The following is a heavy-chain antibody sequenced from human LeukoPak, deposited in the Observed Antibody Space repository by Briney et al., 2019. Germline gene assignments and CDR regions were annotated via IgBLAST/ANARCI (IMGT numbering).Heavy chain of an antibody. CDR1: GLTFSDYY. CDR3: ARRVVVPAARGYYYYGMDV. Sequence: GGSLRLSCAASGLTFSDYYMSWIRQAPGKGLEWVSYISSSGSTIYYADSVKGRFTISRDNAKNSLYLQMNSLRAEDTAVYYCARRVVVPAARGYYYYGMDVWGQGTTVTVSS. J-gene: IGHJ6*02. D-gene: IGHD2-2*01. V-gene: IGHV3-11*01. CDR2: ISSSGSTI.